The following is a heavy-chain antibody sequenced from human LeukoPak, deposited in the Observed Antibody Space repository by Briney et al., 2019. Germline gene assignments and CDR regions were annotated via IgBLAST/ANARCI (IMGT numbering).Heavy chain of an antibody. Sequence: SVKVSCKASGGTFSSYAISWVRQAPGQGLEWMGRIIPIPDIANYAQKFQGRVTITADKSTSTAYMELSSLRSEDTAVYYCARDLIGYYDSSGYYFDYWGQGTLVTVSS. CDR1: GGTFSSYA. D-gene: IGHD3-22*01. CDR3: ARDLIGYYDSSGYYFDY. J-gene: IGHJ4*02. CDR2: IIPIPDIA. V-gene: IGHV1-69*04.